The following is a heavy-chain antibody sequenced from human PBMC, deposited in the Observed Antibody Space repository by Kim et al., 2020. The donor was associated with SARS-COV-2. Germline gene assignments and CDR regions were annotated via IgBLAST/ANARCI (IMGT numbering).Heavy chain of an antibody. CDR2: IYPGDSDT. D-gene: IGHD2-8*01. J-gene: IGHJ4*02. CDR3: ARRARYCTNGVCYTTFDY. CDR1: GYSFTSYW. V-gene: IGHV5-51*01. Sequence: GESLKISCKGSGYSFTSYWIGWVRQMPGKGLEWMGIIYPGDSDTRYSPSFQGQVTISADKSISTAYLQWSSLKASDTAMYYCARRARYCTNGVCYTTFDYWGQGTLVTVSS.